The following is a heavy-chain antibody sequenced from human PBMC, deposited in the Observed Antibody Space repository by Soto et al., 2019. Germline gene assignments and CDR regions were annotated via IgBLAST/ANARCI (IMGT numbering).Heavy chain of an antibody. D-gene: IGHD3-10*01. CDR1: GYTFTRYD. CDR2: MNPNSGNT. J-gene: IGHJ6*03. Sequence: ASVKVSCKASGYTFTRYDINWVRQATGQGLEWMGWMNPNSGNTGYAQKFQGRVTMTRNTSISTAYMELSSLRSEDTAVYYCATPRSMVRGVRGYYYMDVWGKGTTVTVSS. V-gene: IGHV1-8*01. CDR3: ATPRSMVRGVRGYYYMDV.